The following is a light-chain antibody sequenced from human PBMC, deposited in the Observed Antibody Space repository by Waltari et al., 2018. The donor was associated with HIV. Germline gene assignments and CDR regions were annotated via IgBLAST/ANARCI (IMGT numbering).Light chain of an antibody. CDR3: QQYRYSPWT. V-gene: IGKV1-5*03. CDR2: GAS. Sequence: DIQMTQSPSTLSASVGDRVTIPCRASHSVSTRVAWYQQKPGKAPKLLMYGASSLKSAVPSRFSGSGSGTEFTLTISGLQPDDFATYYCQQYRYSPWTFGQGTKVDI. J-gene: IGKJ1*01. CDR1: HSVSTR.